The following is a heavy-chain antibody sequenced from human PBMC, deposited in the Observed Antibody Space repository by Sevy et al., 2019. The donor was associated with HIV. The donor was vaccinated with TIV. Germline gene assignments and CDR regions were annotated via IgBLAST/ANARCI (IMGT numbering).Heavy chain of an antibody. CDR1: GYTFTSYG. Sequence: ASVKVSCKASGYTFTSYGISWVRQAPGQGLEWMGWISAYNGNTNYAQKLQGRVTMTTDTSTSTAYMELRSLRSDDTAVYYCVGGYCSSTSCYTLDYWGQRTLVTVSS. J-gene: IGHJ4*02. CDR2: ISAYNGNT. V-gene: IGHV1-18*01. CDR3: VGGYCSSTSCYTLDY. D-gene: IGHD2-2*02.